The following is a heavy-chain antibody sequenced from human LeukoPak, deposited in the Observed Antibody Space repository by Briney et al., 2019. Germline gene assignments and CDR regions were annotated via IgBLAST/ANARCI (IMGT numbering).Heavy chain of an antibody. CDR1: GYSFTSYW. CDR3: ARLSDYDILTGYATYYFDY. CDR2: IYPGDSDT. D-gene: IGHD3-9*01. V-gene: IGHV5-51*01. Sequence: GESLKISCKGSGYSFTSYWSGWVRQMPGKGLEWMGIIYPGDSDTRYSPSFQGQVTISADKSISTAYLQWSSLKASDTAMYYCARLSDYDILTGYATYYFDYWGQGTLVTVSS. J-gene: IGHJ4*02.